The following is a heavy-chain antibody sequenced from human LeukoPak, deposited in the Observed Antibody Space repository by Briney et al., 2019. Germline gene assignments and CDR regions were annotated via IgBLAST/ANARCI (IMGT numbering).Heavy chain of an antibody. V-gene: IGHV3-74*03. CDR1: GFTFSNYW. Sequence: GGSLRLSCAASGFTFSNYWMHWVRQAPGKGLVCVSRINTDGSTTTYADSVKGRFTISRDNAKNTLYLQMNSLRAEDTAVYYCARAGRYSGAGDYWGQGTPVTVSS. CDR3: ARAGRYSGAGDY. D-gene: IGHD3-9*01. CDR2: INTDGSTT. J-gene: IGHJ4*02.